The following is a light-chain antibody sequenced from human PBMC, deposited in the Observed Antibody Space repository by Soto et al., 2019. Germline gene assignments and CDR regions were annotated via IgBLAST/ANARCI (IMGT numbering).Light chain of an antibody. V-gene: IGKV3-15*01. Sequence: EIVMTQSPATVSLSPGERATLSCRASQSVSTNLAWYQLKPGQAPRVLIYGASTRAIGIPARFTGSGSGTEFTLTISSLQSEDFAVYYCQQYNNWWTFGQGTKVEIK. J-gene: IGKJ1*01. CDR1: QSVSTN. CDR2: GAS. CDR3: QQYNNWWT.